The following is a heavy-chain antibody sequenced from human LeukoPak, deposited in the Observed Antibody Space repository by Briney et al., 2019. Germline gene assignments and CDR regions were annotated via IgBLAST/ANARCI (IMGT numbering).Heavy chain of an antibody. J-gene: IGHJ5*02. CDR1: GGSISSYY. Sequence: SETLSLTCTVSGGSISSYYWSWIRQPPGKGLEWIGYIYYSGSTNYNPSLKSRVTISVETSKNHFSLKLSSVTAADTAVYYCARLEGYHNWSDPWGQGTLVTVSS. CDR2: IYYSGST. CDR3: ARLEGYHNWSDP. D-gene: IGHD6-13*01. V-gene: IGHV4-59*01.